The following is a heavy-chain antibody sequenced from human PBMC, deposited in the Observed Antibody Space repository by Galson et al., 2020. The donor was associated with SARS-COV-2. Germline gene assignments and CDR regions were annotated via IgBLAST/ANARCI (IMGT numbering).Heavy chain of an antibody. J-gene: IGHJ4*02. CDR3: ARGVGWLVRGAWDYFDY. D-gene: IGHD6-19*01. CDR1: GFTFSSYS. CDR2: ISSSSSYI. Sequence: GESLKISCAASGFTFSSYSMNWVRQAPGKGLEWVSSISSSSSYIYYADSVKGRFTISRDNAKNSLYLQMNSLRAEDTAVYYCARGVGWLVRGAWDYFDYWGQGTLVTVSS. V-gene: IGHV3-21*01.